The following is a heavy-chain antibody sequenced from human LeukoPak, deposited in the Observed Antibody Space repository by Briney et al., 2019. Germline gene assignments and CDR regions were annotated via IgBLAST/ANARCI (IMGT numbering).Heavy chain of an antibody. D-gene: IGHD4-23*01. CDR1: GFTFSSYA. V-gene: IGHV3-23*01. J-gene: IGHJ4*02. CDR3: AKALYGGNSEGTPADY. CDR2: ISGSGGST. Sequence: GVSLRLSCAAAGFTFSSYAMSWVRQAPGKGLEWVSAISGSGGSTYYADSVKGRFTISRDNSKNTLYLQMNSLRAEDTAVYYCAKALYGGNSEGTPADYCGQGTLVTVSS.